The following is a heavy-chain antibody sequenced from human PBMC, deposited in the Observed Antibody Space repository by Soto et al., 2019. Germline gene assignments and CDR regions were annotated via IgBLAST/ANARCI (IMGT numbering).Heavy chain of an antibody. V-gene: IGHV1-18*01. CDR1: GCTVSSYG. J-gene: IGHJ3*02. D-gene: IGHD1-1*01. Sequence: SCKGSGCTVSSYGISWVRQAPGQGLEWMGWISAYNGNTNYAQKLQGRVTMTTDTSTSTAYMEMRSLRSDDTVVYFCAIRYTGNEVDAFDIWGHGTMVTVSS. CDR3: AIRYTGNEVDAFDI. CDR2: ISAYNGNT.